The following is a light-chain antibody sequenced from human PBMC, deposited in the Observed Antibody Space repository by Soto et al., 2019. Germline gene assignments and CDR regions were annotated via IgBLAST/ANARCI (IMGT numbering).Light chain of an antibody. V-gene: IGLV2-14*01. CDR3: SSYTSSSTDV. J-gene: IGLJ1*01. Sequence: LTQPAPVYGSPGQSITISRTGTSSDAGGYNYVSWYQQHPGKAPKLMIYEVSNRPSGVSNRFSGSKSGNTASLTISALQAEDEADYYCSSYTSSSTDVFGTGTKVTVL. CDR1: SSDAGGYNY. CDR2: EVS.